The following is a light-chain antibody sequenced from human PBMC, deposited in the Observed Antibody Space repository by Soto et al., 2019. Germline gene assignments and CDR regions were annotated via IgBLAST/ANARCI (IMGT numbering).Light chain of an antibody. J-gene: IGKJ1*01. V-gene: IGKV1-5*03. Sequence: DIQMTQSPSTLSASVGDGVTMTCRASQSISNWLAWYQQKPGKAPKLLIYKASSLESGVPSRFSGSGSGTEFTLTISSLQPDDFATYYCQQYNSYSTFGQGTKVDIK. CDR3: QQYNSYST. CDR1: QSISNW. CDR2: KAS.